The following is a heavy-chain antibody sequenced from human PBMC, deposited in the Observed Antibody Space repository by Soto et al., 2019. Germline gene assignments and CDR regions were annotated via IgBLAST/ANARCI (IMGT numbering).Heavy chain of an antibody. CDR1: GFTFSSYG. J-gene: IGHJ6*02. Sequence: VGSLRLSCAASGFTFSSYGMHWVRQAPGKGLEWVAVISYDGSNKYYADSVKGRFTISRDNSKNTLYLQMNSLRAEDTAVYYCAKDEAAADYYYYGMDVWGQGTTVTVSS. D-gene: IGHD6-13*01. CDR2: ISYDGSNK. V-gene: IGHV3-30*18. CDR3: AKDEAAADYYYYGMDV.